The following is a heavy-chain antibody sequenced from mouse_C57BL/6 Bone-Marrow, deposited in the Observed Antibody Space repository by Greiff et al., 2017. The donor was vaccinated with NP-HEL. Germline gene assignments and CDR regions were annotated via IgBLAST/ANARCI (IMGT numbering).Heavy chain of an antibody. J-gene: IGHJ2*01. V-gene: IGHV1-69*01. CDR3: ARGGGPFDY. Sequence: VQLQQPGAELVMPGASVKLSCKASGYTFTSYWMHWVKQRPGQGLEWIGEIDPSDSYTKYNQKLKGKSTLTVDKSSSTAYMQLSSLTSEDSAVYCCARGGGPFDYWGQGTTLTVSS. CDR2: IDPSDSYT. CDR1: GYTFTSYW.